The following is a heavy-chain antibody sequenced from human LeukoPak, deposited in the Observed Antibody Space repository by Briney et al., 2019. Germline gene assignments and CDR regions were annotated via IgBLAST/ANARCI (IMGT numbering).Heavy chain of an antibody. J-gene: IGHJ4*02. CDR2: IKSGSSPI. CDR1: GFTFSSYA. V-gene: IGHV3-48*01. CDR3: ARDQGGVGY. Sequence: GGSLRLSCAASGFTFSSYAMDWVRQAPGKGLEWVSYIKSGSSPIYYADSVKGRFTISRDNAKNSLYLQMNSLRAEDTAVYYCARDQGGVGYWGQGTLVTVSS. D-gene: IGHD3-16*01.